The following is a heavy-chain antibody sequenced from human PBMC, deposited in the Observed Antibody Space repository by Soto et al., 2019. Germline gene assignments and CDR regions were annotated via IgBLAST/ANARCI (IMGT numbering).Heavy chain of an antibody. J-gene: IGHJ6*02. CDR3: AKADIFVYGMDV. V-gene: IGHV3-30*18. Sequence: PGGSLRLSCVASGFSFSSYGMYWVRQAPGKGLEWVAVISFDGNNKYYADSMKGRFTISRDNLKNQVYLQMNSLRAEDTAVYYCAKADIFVYGMDVWGQGTTVTVSS. CDR2: ISFDGNNK. CDR1: GFSFSSYG. D-gene: IGHD5-12*01.